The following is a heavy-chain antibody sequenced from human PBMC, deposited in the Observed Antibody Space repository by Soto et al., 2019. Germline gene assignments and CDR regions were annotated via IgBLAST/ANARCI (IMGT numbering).Heavy chain of an antibody. CDR1: GGSFSGYY. CDR3: ARGRGSSWYYYYGMDV. Sequence: SETLSLTCAVYGGSFSGYYWSWIRQPPGKGLEWIGEINHSGSTNYNPSLKSRVTISVDTSKNQFSLKLSSVTAADTAVYYCARGRGSSWYYYYGMDVWGQGTTVTVSS. J-gene: IGHJ6*02. CDR2: INHSGST. D-gene: IGHD6-13*01. V-gene: IGHV4-34*01.